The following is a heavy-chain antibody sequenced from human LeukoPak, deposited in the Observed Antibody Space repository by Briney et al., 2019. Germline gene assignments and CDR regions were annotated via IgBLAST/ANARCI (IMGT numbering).Heavy chain of an antibody. CDR2: IWYDGSNT. CDR1: GFTFSSYG. D-gene: IGHD2-21*02. CDR3: AKEYEAYCGGDCYSHFQD. V-gene: IGHV3-30*02. J-gene: IGHJ1*01. Sequence: GGSLRLSCAASGFTFSSYGMHWVRQAPGKGLEWVAFIWYDGSNTHYVDSVEGRFTISRDNSKNTLYLQMNSLRVEDTAVYYCAKEYEAYCGGDCYSHFQDWGQGTLVTVSS.